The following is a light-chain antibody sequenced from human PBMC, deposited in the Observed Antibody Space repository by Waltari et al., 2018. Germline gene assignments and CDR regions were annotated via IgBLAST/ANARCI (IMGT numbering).Light chain of an antibody. CDR2: YDD. J-gene: IGLJ2*01. Sequence: QSALTQPPSVSGAPRQRVTISGSGSSSNIGDSAVNWYQQFPGKSPKLVIYYDDLLPSGVSDRFSGSKSGSSAALAISGLQSEDEALYFCAAWDVSLNALIFGGGTKLTVL. V-gene: IGLV1-36*01. CDR1: SSNIGDSA. CDR3: AAWDVSLNALI.